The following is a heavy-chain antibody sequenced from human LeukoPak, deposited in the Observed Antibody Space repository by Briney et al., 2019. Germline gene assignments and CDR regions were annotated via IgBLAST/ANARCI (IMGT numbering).Heavy chain of an antibody. D-gene: IGHD2-21*01. J-gene: IGHJ4*02. Sequence: PSETLSLTCTVSGGSISSYYWSWIRQPAGKGLEWIGRIYTSGSTNYNPSLKSRVTISIDTSKNQFSLKLNFVTAADTAVYYCARHPSAYCGGDCFDYWGQGTLVTVSS. V-gene: IGHV4-4*07. CDR2: IYTSGST. CDR1: GGSISSYY. CDR3: ARHPSAYCGGDCFDY.